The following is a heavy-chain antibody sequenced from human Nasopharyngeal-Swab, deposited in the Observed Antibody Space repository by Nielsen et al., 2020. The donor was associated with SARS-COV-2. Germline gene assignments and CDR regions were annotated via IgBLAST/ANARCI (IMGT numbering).Heavy chain of an antibody. CDR3: ARDPRAPDYGMDV. V-gene: IGHV1-2*06. CDR2: INPNSGGT. Sequence: WVRQAPGQGLEWMGRINPNSGGTNYAQKFQGRVTMIRDTSISTAYMELSRLRSDDTAVYYCARDPRAPDYGMDVWGQGTTVTVSS. J-gene: IGHJ6*02.